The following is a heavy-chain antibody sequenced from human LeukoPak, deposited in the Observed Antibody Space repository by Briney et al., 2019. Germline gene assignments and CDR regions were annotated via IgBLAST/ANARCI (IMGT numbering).Heavy chain of an antibody. Sequence: PGGSLRLSCAASGFTFRTYSMNWVRQAPGKGLEWIASGSKSSSYIYYSDSVRGRLTISRDNANNSLYMQMNSLRAEDKAVYYCAKGSGVHYWGQGTLVIVSS. CDR3: AKGSGVHY. CDR2: GSKSSSYI. D-gene: IGHD3-10*01. V-gene: IGHV3-21*01. J-gene: IGHJ4*02. CDR1: GFTFRTYS.